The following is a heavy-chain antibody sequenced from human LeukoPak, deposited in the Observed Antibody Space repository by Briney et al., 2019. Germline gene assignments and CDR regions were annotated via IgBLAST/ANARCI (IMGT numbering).Heavy chain of an antibody. CDR1: GFTFNNYA. D-gene: IGHD3-22*01. CDR2: ISGNGRST. V-gene: IGHV3-23*01. Sequence: GGSLRLSCAASGFTFNNYAMSWVRQAPGKGLEWVSAISGNGRSTYYADSVKGRFTISRDNSKDTLYLQMNSLRAEDTALYYCAKGYLPFNYYDSSGYDYWGQGTLVTVSS. CDR3: AKGYLPFNYYDSSGYDY. J-gene: IGHJ4*02.